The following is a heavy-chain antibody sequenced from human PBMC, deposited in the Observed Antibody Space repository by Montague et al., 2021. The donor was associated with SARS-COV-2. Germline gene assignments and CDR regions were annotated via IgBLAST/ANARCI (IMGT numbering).Heavy chain of an antibody. CDR3: ARDRDWDDWCGMDV. J-gene: IGHJ6*02. Sequence: LRLSCAASGFIFSSYEMNWVRQAPGKGLEWISYISSSGGGSTKHYTDSVKGRLTISRDNAKNSLYLQMNSLRVEDTAIYYCARDRDWDDWCGMDVWGQGTTVTVSS. D-gene: IGHD2-21*01. CDR1: GFIFSSYE. V-gene: IGHV3-48*03. CDR2: ISSSGGGSTK.